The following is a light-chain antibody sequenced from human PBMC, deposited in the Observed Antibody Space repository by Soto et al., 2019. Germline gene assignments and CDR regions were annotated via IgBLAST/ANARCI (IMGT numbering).Light chain of an antibody. CDR3: CSYTTSSTYV. CDR2: DVS. Sequence: QSALTQPASVSGSPRQSIAISCTGTSSDVGGYNYVSWYQQHPGKAPKLMIYDVSNRPSGVSNRFSGSKSGNTASLTISGLQAEDEADYYCCSYTTSSTYVFGTGTKLTVL. J-gene: IGLJ1*01. CDR1: SSDVGGYNY. V-gene: IGLV2-14*03.